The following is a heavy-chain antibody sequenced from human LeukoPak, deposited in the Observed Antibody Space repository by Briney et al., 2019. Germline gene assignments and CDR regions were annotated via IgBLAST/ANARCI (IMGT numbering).Heavy chain of an antibody. CDR3: AKGSSGYLDAFDI. J-gene: IGHJ3*02. CDR2: ISSSGSTS. D-gene: IGHD3-22*01. CDR1: GFTFSDYY. Sequence: GGSLSLSCAASGFTFSDYYMSWVRQAPGNGLGWVSYISSSGSTSYYADSVKGPFTISRDNAKNSLYLQMNSLRAEDTALYYCAKGSSGYLDAFDIWGQGTMVTVSS. V-gene: IGHV3-11*01.